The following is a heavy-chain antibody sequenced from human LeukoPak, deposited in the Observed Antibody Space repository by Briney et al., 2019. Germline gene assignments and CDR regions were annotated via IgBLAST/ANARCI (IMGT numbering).Heavy chain of an antibody. V-gene: IGHV3-23*01. Sequence: GGSLRLSCAASRFTFSSYAMSWVRQAPGKGLEWVSAISGSGGSTYYADSVKDRFTISRDNSKNTLYLQMNSLRAEDTAVYYCAEDGYSSGWYVDYWGQGTLVTASS. CDR2: ISGSGGST. J-gene: IGHJ4*02. CDR1: RFTFSSYA. CDR3: AEDGYSSGWYVDY. D-gene: IGHD6-19*01.